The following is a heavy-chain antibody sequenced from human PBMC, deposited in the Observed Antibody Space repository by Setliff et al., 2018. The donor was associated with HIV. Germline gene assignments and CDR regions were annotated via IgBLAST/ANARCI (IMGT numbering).Heavy chain of an antibody. CDR1: SYSIDSGYF. D-gene: IGHD3-10*01. CDR3: ASLYYISSWTSYFDS. V-gene: IGHV4-38-2*01. Sequence: PSETLSLTCGVSSYSIDSGYFWGWIRQPPGKGLEWIGSISHSGTTYYDPSLKSRVTISVDTSKNQFSLELSSVTASDTAVYRCASLYYISSWTSYFDSWGQGTLVTVSS. CDR2: ISHSGTT. J-gene: IGHJ4*02.